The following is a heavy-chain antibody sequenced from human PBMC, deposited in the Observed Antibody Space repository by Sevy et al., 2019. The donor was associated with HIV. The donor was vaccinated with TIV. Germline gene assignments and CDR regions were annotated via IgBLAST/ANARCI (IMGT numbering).Heavy chain of an antibody. D-gene: IGHD3-22*01. CDR1: GGTFSSYA. J-gene: IGHJ4*02. CDR3: ARAGTRGSGYYY. V-gene: IGHV1-69*13. Sequence: ASVKVSCKASGGTFSSYAISWVRQAPGQGLEWMGGIIPIFGTANYAQKFQGRVTITADESTSTAYMELSSLRSEDTAVYYCARAGTRGSGYYYWGQGTLVTVSS. CDR2: IIPIFGTA.